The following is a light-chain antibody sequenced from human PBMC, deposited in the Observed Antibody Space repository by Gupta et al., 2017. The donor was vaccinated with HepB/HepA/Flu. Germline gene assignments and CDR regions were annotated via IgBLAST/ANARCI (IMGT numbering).Light chain of an antibody. CDR2: GAS. Sequence: DMVLTQSPGTLSVSPGERATLSCRASQRISFDLAWYQQKPGQSPRILIYGASTRAAGVPARFSGRGSGTEFTLTITSRQSEDFAVYYCQQYNLGGTFGPGTRVDIK. J-gene: IGKJ1*01. CDR1: QRISFD. V-gene: IGKV3-15*01. CDR3: QQYNLGGT.